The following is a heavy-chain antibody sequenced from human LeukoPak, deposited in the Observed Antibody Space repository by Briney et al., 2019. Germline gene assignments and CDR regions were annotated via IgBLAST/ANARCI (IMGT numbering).Heavy chain of an antibody. CDR3: ARGTFCGGDCYSAGFDS. J-gene: IGHJ4*02. CDR1: GFSFSTHE. CDR2: IDSSGRSK. Sequence: GGSLRLSCAASGFSFSTHEMTWVRQAPGKGLEWISFIDSSGRSKFYADSVRRRFTISRDNAKNLVYLQMTSLRVEDTALYYCARGTFCGGDCYSAGFDSWGQGTLVTVSS. D-gene: IGHD2-21*02. V-gene: IGHV3-48*03.